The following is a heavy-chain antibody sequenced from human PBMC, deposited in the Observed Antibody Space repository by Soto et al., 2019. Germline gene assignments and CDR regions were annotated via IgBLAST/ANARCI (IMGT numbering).Heavy chain of an antibody. Sequence: SETLSLTCTVSGGSISSGGNYWSWIRQHPGKGLEWIGYIYYSGSTYYNPSLKSRVTISVDTSKNQFSLKLSSVSAADTAVYYCARENCGVTTCGLDYWAQGTLVSVSS. J-gene: IGHJ4*02. CDR3: ARENCGVTTCGLDY. CDR2: IYYSGST. CDR1: GGSISSGGNY. D-gene: IGHD4-17*01. V-gene: IGHV4-31*03.